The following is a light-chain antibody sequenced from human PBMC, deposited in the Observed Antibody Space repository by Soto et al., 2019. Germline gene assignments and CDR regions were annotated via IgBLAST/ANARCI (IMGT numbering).Light chain of an antibody. CDR1: GSNIGSNT. V-gene: IGLV1-44*01. CDR2: SNN. J-gene: IGLJ2*01. Sequence: QSVLTQPPSESGTPGQRVTISGSGSGSNIGSNTVNWYQQVPGTAPKFLIYSNNQRPSGVPKRFSGSKSGTSASLAISGLQSEDEADYYCATWDDSLNGHVVFGGGTKLTVL. CDR3: ATWDDSLNGHVV.